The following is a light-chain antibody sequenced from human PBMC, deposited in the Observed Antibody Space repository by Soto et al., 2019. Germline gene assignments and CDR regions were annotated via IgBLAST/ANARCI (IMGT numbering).Light chain of an antibody. CDR2: GAS. CDR1: ESVTSTY. CDR3: QVFGSSPRYT. V-gene: IGKV3-20*01. Sequence: EIVLTQSPGTLSLSPGERATLSCRTSESVTSTYLAWYQQKPGQPPRLLIYGASSRATGIPDRFSGSGSGTDFTVAISRLEPGDFAVYYCQVFGSSPRYTFGRGTKLEI. J-gene: IGKJ2*01.